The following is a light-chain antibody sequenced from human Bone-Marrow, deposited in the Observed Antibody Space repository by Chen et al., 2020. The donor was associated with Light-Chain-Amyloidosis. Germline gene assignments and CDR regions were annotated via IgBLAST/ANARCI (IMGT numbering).Light chain of an antibody. CDR3: SSYAGSNNLV. Sequence: QSALTQPPSASGSPGQAVTISCTGTSSDVGGYNYVSWYQHHPGKAPKLMIYAVSQRPSGVPDRFSGSKSGSTASLTVSGLQAEDEADYYCSSYAGSNNLVFGRGTKLTVL. CDR1: SSDVGGYNY. V-gene: IGLV2-8*01. CDR2: AVS. J-gene: IGLJ3*02.